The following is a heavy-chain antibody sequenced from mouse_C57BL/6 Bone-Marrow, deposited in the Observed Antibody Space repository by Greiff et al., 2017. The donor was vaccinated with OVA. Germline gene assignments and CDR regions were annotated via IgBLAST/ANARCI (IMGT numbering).Heavy chain of an antibody. J-gene: IGHJ3*01. D-gene: IGHD2-2*01. V-gene: IGHV1-7*01. CDR3: AVWLRRGGPGFAY. CDR1: GYTFTRYW. CDR2: INPSSGYT. Sequence: VKLMESGAELAKPGASVKLSCKASGYTFTRYWMHWVKQRPGQGLEWIGYINPSSGYTKYNQKFKDKATLTADKSSSTAYMQLSSLTYEDSAVYYCAVWLRRGGPGFAYWGQGTLVTVSA.